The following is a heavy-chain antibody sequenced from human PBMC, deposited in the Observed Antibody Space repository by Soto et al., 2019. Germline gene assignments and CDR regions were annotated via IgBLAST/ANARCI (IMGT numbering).Heavy chain of an antibody. J-gene: IGHJ6*03. D-gene: IGHD3-10*01. CDR3: ARVKTDSGSYEGDYYMDV. V-gene: IGHV1-69*02. CDR2: IIPILDVA. Sequence: QVQLVQSGAEVKKPGSSVRVSCKASGDIFSNYTISWVRQAPGQGLEWMGRIIPILDVANYPLRFQGRVTNTADKSKSSVYMELSSLRYEDSAIYYCARVKTDSGSYEGDYYMDVWGKGTTVTVSS. CDR1: GDIFSNYT.